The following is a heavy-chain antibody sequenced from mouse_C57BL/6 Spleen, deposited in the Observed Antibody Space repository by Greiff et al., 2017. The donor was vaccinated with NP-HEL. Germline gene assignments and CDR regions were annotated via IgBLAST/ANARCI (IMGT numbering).Heavy chain of an antibody. D-gene: IGHD1-1*01. V-gene: IGHV5-6*01. J-gene: IGHJ1*03. CDR2: ISSGGSYT. Sequence: EVKLMESGGDLVKPGGSLKLSCAASGFTFSSYGMSWVRQTPDKRLEWVATISSGGSYTYYPDSVKGRFTISRDNAKNTLYLQMSSLKSEDTAMYYCASLGSSKYFDVWGTGTTVTVSS. CDR1: GFTFSSYG. CDR3: ASLGSSKYFDV.